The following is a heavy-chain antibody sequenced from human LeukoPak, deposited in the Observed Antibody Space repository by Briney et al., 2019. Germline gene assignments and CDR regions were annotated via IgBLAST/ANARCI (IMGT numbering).Heavy chain of an antibody. V-gene: IGHV3-33*01. Sequence: GGPLRLSCAASGFTLRSHRMHGVRQAPGKGLEGVAVIWGDGNKKYYGDSVKGRFTISRDNSKNTLYLQMNSLRDEDTAVYYGARDLGYSYGSGSFNRFDPWGQGTLVTVSS. D-gene: IGHD3-10*01. CDR1: GFTLRSHR. CDR3: ARDLGYSYGSGSFNRFDP. CDR2: IWGDGNKK. J-gene: IGHJ5*02.